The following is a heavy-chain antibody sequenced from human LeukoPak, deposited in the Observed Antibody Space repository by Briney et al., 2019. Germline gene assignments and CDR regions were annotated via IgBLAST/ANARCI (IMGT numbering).Heavy chain of an antibody. CDR1: GYTFTSYD. V-gene: IGHV1-8*01. Sequence: ASVKVSCKASGYTFTSYDLNWVRQATGQGLEWMGWMNPNSGNTDYAQKLQGRVTMTTDTSTSTAYMELRSLRSDDTAVYYCARVPGGSYSYYFDYWGQGTLVTVSS. J-gene: IGHJ4*02. D-gene: IGHD1-26*01. CDR2: MNPNSGNT. CDR3: ARVPGGSYSYYFDY.